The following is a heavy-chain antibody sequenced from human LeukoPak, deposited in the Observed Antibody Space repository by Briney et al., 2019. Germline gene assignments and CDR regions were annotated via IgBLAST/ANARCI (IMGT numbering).Heavy chain of an antibody. D-gene: IGHD6-13*01. V-gene: IGHV3-7*01. J-gene: IGHJ4*02. Sequence: GGSLRLSCAASGFTFSTYWMTWVRQAPGKGLEWVANIKPDGSDKYYVDSMKGRFTISRDNAKNSLYLQMNSLRAEDTAVYYCARALAAAGRGDFDYWGQGTLVTVSS. CDR3: ARALAAAGRGDFDY. CDR2: IKPDGSDK. CDR1: GFTFSTYW.